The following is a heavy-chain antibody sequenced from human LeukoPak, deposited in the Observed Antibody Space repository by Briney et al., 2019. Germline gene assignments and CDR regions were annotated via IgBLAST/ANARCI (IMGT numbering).Heavy chain of an antibody. CDR1: GGTFSSYA. V-gene: IGHV1-69*04. CDR3: ARDSPGVGASSAEYFQH. D-gene: IGHD1-26*01. CDR2: IIPILGIA. J-gene: IGHJ1*01. Sequence: SVKVSCKASGGTFSSYAISWVRQAPGQGLEWMGRIIPILGIANYAQKFQGRVTITADKSTSTAYMELSSLRSEDTAVYYGARDSPGVGASSAEYFQHWGQGTLVTVSS.